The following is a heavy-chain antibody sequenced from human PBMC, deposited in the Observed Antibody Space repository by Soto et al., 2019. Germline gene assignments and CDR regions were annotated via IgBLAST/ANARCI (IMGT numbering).Heavy chain of an antibody. D-gene: IGHD2-15*01. CDR1: GFTVSSNY. CDR3: ARDVGRGAFDY. Sequence: GGFLRLSCAASGFTVSSNYMSWVRQAPGKGLEWVSVIYSGGSTYYADSVKGRFTISRDNSKNTLYLQMNSLRAEDTAVYYCARDVGRGAFDYWGQGTPVTVSS. CDR2: IYSGGST. V-gene: IGHV3-53*01. J-gene: IGHJ4*02.